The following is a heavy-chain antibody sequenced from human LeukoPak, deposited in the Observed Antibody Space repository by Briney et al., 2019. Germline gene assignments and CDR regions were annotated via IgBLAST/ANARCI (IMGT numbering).Heavy chain of an antibody. CDR1: GGAITGSSSY. CDR3: ARQYYDSTGYYYFDN. CDR2: MYFSGCT. Sequence: SEALSVTHILSGGAITGSSSYWGWIRQPPGQGLEWIGSMYFSGCTFSNPSLRSRVNMSADTSKNQFSLKLSSVTAADTAVYYCARQYYDSTGYYYFDNWGQGTQVTVSS. V-gene: IGHV4-39*01. D-gene: IGHD3-22*01. J-gene: IGHJ4*02.